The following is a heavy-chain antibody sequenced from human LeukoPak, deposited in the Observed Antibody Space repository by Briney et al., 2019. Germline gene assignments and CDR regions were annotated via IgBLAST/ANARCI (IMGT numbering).Heavy chain of an antibody. Sequence: GASVKVSCKASGYTFTGYHMHWVRQAPGQGLEWMGWINPNSGGTNYAQKFQGRVTMTRDTSISTAYMELSRLRSDDTAVYYCARGECSSTSCYIDYWGQGNLVTVSS. CDR2: INPNSGGT. CDR1: GYTFTGYH. V-gene: IGHV1-2*02. J-gene: IGHJ4*02. CDR3: ARGECSSTSCYIDY. D-gene: IGHD2-2*02.